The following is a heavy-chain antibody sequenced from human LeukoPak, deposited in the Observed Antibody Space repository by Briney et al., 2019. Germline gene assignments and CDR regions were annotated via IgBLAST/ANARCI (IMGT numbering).Heavy chain of an antibody. J-gene: IGHJ4*02. V-gene: IGHV3-64*01. Sequence: QPGGSLRLSCSASGFTFSSYAMHWVRQAPGKGLEYVSAISSNGGSTYYANSVKGRFTISRDNSKNTLYLQMGSLRAEDMAVYYCARVYSGYSYGYLDYWGQGTLVTVSS. CDR3: ARVYSGYSYGYLDY. CDR1: GFTFSSYA. CDR2: ISSNGGST. D-gene: IGHD5-18*01.